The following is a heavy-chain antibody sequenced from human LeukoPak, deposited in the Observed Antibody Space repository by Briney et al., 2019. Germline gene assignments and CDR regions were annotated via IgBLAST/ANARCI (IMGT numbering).Heavy chain of an antibody. V-gene: IGHV3-21*01. Sequence: GSLRLSCAASGFSFNTYSMSWVRQPPGKGLEWVGIISRTSESIFYADSLKGRFTISRDNAKNSLYLQMNGLRAEDTAAYYCARGATDITRWLDPWGQGTLVIVSS. D-gene: IGHD3-3*01. CDR2: ISRTSESI. J-gene: IGHJ5*02. CDR3: ARGATDITRWLDP. CDR1: GFSFNTYS.